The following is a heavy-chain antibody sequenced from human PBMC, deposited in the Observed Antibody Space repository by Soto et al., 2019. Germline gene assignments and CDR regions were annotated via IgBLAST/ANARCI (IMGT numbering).Heavy chain of an antibody. CDR2: VFKSGST. CDR1: GCSISSNSHD. CDR3: ARLFTESYYIDS. Sequence: PSETLSLPGPVSGCSISSNSHDWGWIRQPPGKGLEWIGSVFKSGSTKYSASLKSRVTISVDTSKDQLSMRLSSVTVADTAVYYCARLFTESYYIDSWGHGTLVTVSS. D-gene: IGHD1-26*01. J-gene: IGHJ5*01. V-gene: IGHV4-39*01.